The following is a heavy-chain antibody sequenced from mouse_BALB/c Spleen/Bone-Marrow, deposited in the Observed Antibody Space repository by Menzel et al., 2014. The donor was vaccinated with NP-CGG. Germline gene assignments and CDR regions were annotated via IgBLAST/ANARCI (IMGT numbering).Heavy chain of an antibody. CDR2: ISSGGSYT. CDR3: ARQDGFDY. CDR1: GFTFSNYA. D-gene: IGHD2-3*01. J-gene: IGHJ2*01. V-gene: IGHV5-9-1*01. Sequence: EVMLVESGGGLVKPGGSLKLSCAASGFTFSNYAMSWDRQTPEKRLEWVAIISSGGSYTYYPDSVKGRFTISRDNAKTILYLQMSSLRSEDTAMYYCARQDGFDYWGQGTTLTVSS.